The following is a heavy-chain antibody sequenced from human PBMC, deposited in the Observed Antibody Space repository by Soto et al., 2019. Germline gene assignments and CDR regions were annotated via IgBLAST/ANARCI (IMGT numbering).Heavy chain of an antibody. CDR3: AIQPPYRSSWYYFDY. J-gene: IGHJ4*02. V-gene: IGHV1-18*01. CDR1: GYTFTSYG. CDR2: ISAYNGNT. Sequence: ASVKVSCKASGYTFTSYGISWVRQAPGQGLEWMGWISAYNGNTNYAQKLQGRVTMTTDTSTSTAYMELRSLRSDDTAVYYCAIQPPYRSSWYYFDYWGQGTLVTVSS. D-gene: IGHD6-13*01.